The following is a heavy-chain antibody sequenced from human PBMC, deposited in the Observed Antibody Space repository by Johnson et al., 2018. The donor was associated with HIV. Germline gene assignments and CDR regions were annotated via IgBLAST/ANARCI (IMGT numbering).Heavy chain of an antibody. CDR2: ISWNSGSI. Sequence: VQLVESGGGVVQPGRSLRLSCAASGFTFDDYGMSWVRQAPGKGLEWVSGISWNSGSIGYADSVKGRFTISRDNAKNSLYLQMNSLRAEDTALYYCAKDLQSGATTHAFDIWGQGTMVTVSS. CDR1: GFTFDDYG. V-gene: IGHV3-9*01. CDR3: AKDLQSGATTHAFDI. D-gene: IGHD5-12*01. J-gene: IGHJ3*02.